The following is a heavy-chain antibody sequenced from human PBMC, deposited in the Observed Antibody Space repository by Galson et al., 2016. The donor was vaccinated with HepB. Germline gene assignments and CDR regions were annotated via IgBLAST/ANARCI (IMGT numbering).Heavy chain of an antibody. V-gene: IGHV3-33*01. Sequence: SLRLSCAASGFTFSHYGMHWVRQAPGKGLKWVAVIWYDGSNKYYADSVKGRFTISRDTSKNTLYLQMNSLRAEDTAVYYCAREIPHMVHGGLDYWGQGTLVTVSS. J-gene: IGHJ4*02. D-gene: IGHD3-10*01. CDR1: GFTFSHYG. CDR3: AREIPHMVHGGLDY. CDR2: IWYDGSNK.